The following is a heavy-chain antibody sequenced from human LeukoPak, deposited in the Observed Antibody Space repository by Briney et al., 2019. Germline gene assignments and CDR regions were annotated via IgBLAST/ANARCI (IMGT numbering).Heavy chain of an antibody. CDR2: ISSSSSYI. CDR1: GFTFSSYS. J-gene: IGHJ4*02. V-gene: IGHV3-21*01. D-gene: IGHD3-16*01. CDR3: ARATNTFGGGRYYFDY. Sequence: GGSLILSCAASGFTFSSYSMNWVREAPGKGLEWVSSISSSSSYIYYADSVKGRFTISRDNSKNSLYLQMNSLRAEDTAVYYCARATNTFGGGRYYFDYWGQGTLVTVSS.